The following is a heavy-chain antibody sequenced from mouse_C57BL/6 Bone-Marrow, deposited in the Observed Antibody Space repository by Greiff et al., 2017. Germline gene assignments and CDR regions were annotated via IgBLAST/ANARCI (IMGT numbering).Heavy chain of an antibody. CDR2: INPNNGGT. CDR3: ARRRDLLWLRGYYFDY. J-gene: IGHJ2*01. D-gene: IGHD2-2*01. CDR1: GYTFTDYN. Sequence: VQLQQSGPELVKPGASVKIPCKASGYTFTDYNMDWVKQSHGKSLEWIGDINPNNGGTIYNQKFKGKATLTVDKSSSTAYMELRSLTSEDTAVYYCARRRDLLWLRGYYFDYWGQGTTLTVSS. V-gene: IGHV1-18*01.